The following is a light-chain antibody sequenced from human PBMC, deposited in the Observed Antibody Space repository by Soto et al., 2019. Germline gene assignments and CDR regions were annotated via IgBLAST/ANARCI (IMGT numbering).Light chain of an antibody. Sequence: EIVMTQSPATLSVSPGERATLSCRASQNVINNLAWYQHKPGQAPRLLIYAASTRATGIPARFSGSGSGKEFTLTISSLQSEDFAVYYCRQYNNWPPYTFGQGTKLDIK. V-gene: IGKV3-15*01. CDR1: QNVINN. J-gene: IGKJ2*01. CDR3: RQYNNWPPYT. CDR2: AAS.